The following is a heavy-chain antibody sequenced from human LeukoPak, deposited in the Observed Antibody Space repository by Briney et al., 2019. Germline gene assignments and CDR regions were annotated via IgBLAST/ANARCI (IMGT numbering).Heavy chain of an antibody. Sequence: PGGSLRLSCADSGFTFSGYWMYRVRQAPGKGLEWVSRIKTDGSSTMYADSVEGRFTISRDNAKNTLYLQMNSLRVEDTAVYYCASGVGRTLRDYWGQGTLVTVSS. CDR2: IKTDGSST. V-gene: IGHV3-74*03. CDR3: ASGVGRTLRDY. D-gene: IGHD1-26*01. CDR1: GFTFSGYW. J-gene: IGHJ4*02.